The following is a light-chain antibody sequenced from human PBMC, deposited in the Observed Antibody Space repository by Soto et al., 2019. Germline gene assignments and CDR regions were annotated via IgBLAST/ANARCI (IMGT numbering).Light chain of an antibody. CDR3: AAWASSLGGPA. CDR2: RNN. V-gene: IGLV1-47*01. Sequence: QSVLTQPPSASATPGQRVTISCSGSDSNIGSKYVYWYQQLPGTAPKLLKYRNNQRPSGVPDRFSGSKSGTSASLAINGLRSEDEADYYCAAWASSLGGPAFVGGTKLTVL. J-gene: IGLJ2*01. CDR1: DSNIGSKY.